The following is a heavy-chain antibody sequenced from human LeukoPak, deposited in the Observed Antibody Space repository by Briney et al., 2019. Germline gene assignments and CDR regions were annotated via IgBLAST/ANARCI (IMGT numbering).Heavy chain of an antibody. Sequence: ASVKVSCKASGYTFTSYYLHWVRQAPGQGLWWMGIINPTGYTTSYAQKFQGRGTMTRDTSTSTVYMELSSLRSEDTAVYYCARDRGWAGGTTSYYFDYWGQGTLVTVSS. CDR3: ARDRGWAGGTTSYYFDY. CDR2: INPTGYTT. CDR1: GYTFTSYY. J-gene: IGHJ4*02. V-gene: IGHV1-46*01. D-gene: IGHD1-7*01.